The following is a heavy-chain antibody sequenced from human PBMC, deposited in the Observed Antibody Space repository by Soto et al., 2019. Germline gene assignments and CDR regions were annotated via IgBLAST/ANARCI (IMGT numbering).Heavy chain of an antibody. D-gene: IGHD2-15*01. CDR1: GFTFTSYA. J-gene: IGHJ5*01. Sequence: EVQLLQSGGGLVQPGGSLRLSCVASGFTFTSYAMTWVRQLPGKGLEWVSSVTNTGGITHYANFVKGRFTISRDNSKNTRHLQMNSLRAEDTAMYYCAKIYRSCTYTNCYSRSPPDSWGQGTLVTVSA. V-gene: IGHV3-23*01. CDR2: VTNTGGIT. CDR3: AKIYRSCTYTNCYSRSPPDS.